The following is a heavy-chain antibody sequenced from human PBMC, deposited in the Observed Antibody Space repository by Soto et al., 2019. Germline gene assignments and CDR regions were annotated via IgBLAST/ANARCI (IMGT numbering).Heavy chain of an antibody. CDR2: IYHSGST. V-gene: IGHV4-4*02. D-gene: IGHD6-6*01. CDR3: ARVARRYSSSSYYYYYGMDV. CDR1: GGSISSSNW. J-gene: IGHJ6*02. Sequence: QVQLQESGPGLVKPSGTLSLTCAVSGGSISSSNWWSWVRQPPGKGLEWIGDIYHSGSTNYNPSLKSRVTISVDKSKNQFSLKLSSVTAADTAVYYCARVARRYSSSSYYYYYGMDVWGRGTTVTVSS.